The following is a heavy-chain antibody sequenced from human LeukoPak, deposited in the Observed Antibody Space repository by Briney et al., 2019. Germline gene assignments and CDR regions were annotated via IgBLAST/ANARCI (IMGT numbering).Heavy chain of an antibody. CDR3: ARGRGSYYV. CDR1: GGSFSGYY. CDR2: INHSGST. D-gene: IGHD1-26*01. J-gene: IGHJ4*02. V-gene: IGHV4-34*01. Sequence: RSETLSLTCAVYGGSFSGYYWSWIRQPPGKGLEWIGEINHSGSTNYNPSLKSRVTISVDTSKNQFSLKLSSVTAADTAVYYCARGRGSYYVWGQGTLVTVSS.